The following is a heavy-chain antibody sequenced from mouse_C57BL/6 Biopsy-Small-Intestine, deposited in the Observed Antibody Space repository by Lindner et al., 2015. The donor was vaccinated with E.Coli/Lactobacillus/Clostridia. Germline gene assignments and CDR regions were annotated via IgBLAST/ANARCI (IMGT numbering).Heavy chain of an antibody. CDR3: ARERGNYWFAY. CDR2: INPSSGYT. Sequence: VQLQESGAELARPGASVKMSCKASGYTFTNYTMHWVKQRPGQGLEWIGYINPSSGYTKYNQKFKDKATLTADKSSSTAYMQLSSLTSEDSAVYYCARERGNYWFAYWGQGTLVTVSA. J-gene: IGHJ3*01. CDR1: GYTFTNYT. D-gene: IGHD2-1*01. V-gene: IGHV1-4*01.